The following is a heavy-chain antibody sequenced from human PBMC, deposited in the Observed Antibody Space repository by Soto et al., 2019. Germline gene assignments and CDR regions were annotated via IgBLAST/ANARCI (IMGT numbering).Heavy chain of an antibody. V-gene: IGHV1-8*01. J-gene: IGHJ5*02. D-gene: IGHD4-4*01. Sequence: QVQLVQSGAEVRKPGASVRVSCKATGYSFTRHDINWLRQAAGQGLEWMGWMNPNNGNAVYAQKFQGRVTMTRNTSITTAYIEVTSLKSEDTAVYFCARGAYNDYSHWFDPWGQGTLVTVSS. CDR2: MNPNNGNA. CDR1: GYSFTRHD. CDR3: ARGAYNDYSHWFDP.